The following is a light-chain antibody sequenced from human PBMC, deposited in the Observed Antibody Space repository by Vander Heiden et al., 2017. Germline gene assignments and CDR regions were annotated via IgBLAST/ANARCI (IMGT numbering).Light chain of an antibody. Sequence: EIVMTQSPATLSVSPGERVILSCRASQNINNNLAWYQQKPGQTPRLLIYDASIRFTGIPARFSGSGAGIEFTLTISSLQSEDFAVYYCLQFNNWPPYTFGQGTKLEIK. CDR2: DAS. V-gene: IGKV3-15*01. CDR3: LQFNNWPPYT. CDR1: QNINNN. J-gene: IGKJ2*01.